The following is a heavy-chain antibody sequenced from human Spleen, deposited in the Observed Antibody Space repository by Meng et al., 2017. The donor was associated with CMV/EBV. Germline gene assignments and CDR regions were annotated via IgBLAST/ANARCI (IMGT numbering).Heavy chain of an antibody. Sequence: SVKVSCKASGGTFSRYTISWVRQAPGQGLEWMGGIIPIFGTANYAQKFQARVTLSRDTSISTAYMDLYRLRSDDTAMYYCARAGSGSWQYYHGMDVWGQGTTVTVSS. D-gene: IGHD3-10*01. CDR2: IIPIFGTA. CDR1: GGTFSRYT. CDR3: ARAGSGSWQYYHGMDV. V-gene: IGHV1-69*05. J-gene: IGHJ6*02.